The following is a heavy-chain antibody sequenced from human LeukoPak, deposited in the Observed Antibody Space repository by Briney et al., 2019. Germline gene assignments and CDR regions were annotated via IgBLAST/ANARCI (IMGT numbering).Heavy chain of an antibody. J-gene: IGHJ4*02. CDR3: AKKYGVTVYGSGLNYFDY. Sequence: GASVKVSCKASGGTFSSYAISWVRQAPGQGLEWMGGIIPIFGTANYAQKFQGRVTITADESTSTAYMELSSLRSEDTAVYYCAKKYGVTVYGSGLNYFDYWGQGTLVTVSS. V-gene: IGHV1-69*13. D-gene: IGHD6-19*01. CDR1: GGTFSSYA. CDR2: IIPIFGTA.